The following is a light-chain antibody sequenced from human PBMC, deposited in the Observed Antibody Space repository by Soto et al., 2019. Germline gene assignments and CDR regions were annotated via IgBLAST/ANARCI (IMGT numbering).Light chain of an antibody. CDR3: SSYTTSNTRQIV. V-gene: IGLV2-14*01. Sequence: QLVLTQPASVSGSPGQSITISCTGTSSDDGGYNYVSWYQQHPGKAPKFMIYDVSNRPSGVSNRFSGSKSGNTASLTISGLQAEDEADYYCSSYTTSNTRQIVFGTGTKLTVL. CDR1: SSDDGGYNY. CDR2: DVS. J-gene: IGLJ1*01.